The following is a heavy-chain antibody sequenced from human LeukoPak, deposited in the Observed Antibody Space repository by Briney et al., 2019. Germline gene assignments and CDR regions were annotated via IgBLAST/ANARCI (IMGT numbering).Heavy chain of an antibody. Sequence: GGSLILSCAASGFTFSTDAMTWVRQGPGKGLQWVSSISPNGGRTYYADSVKGRFTISRDNSKNRLYLQMYTLRAEDTAVYFCAKASTVLKPIDFWGQGTLVTVSS. CDR2: ISPNGGRT. CDR1: GFTFSTDA. CDR3: AKASTVLKPIDF. V-gene: IGHV3-23*01. D-gene: IGHD1-14*01. J-gene: IGHJ4*02.